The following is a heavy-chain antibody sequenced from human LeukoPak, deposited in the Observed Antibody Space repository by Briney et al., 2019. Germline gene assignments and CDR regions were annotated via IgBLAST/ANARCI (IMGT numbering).Heavy chain of an antibody. Sequence: SETLFLTCIVSGGSIISSSFWWGWIRQPPGKGLEWIGSIYYSGVSYYNTSLKSRVTISVDTSKNQLSLKLNSVTAADTAVYYCARDTAIVLMVYSIQGWFDPWGQGTLVTVSS. CDR2: IYYSGVS. CDR1: GGSIISSSFW. CDR3: ARDTAIVLMVYSIQGWFDP. V-gene: IGHV4-39*07. D-gene: IGHD2-8*01. J-gene: IGHJ5*02.